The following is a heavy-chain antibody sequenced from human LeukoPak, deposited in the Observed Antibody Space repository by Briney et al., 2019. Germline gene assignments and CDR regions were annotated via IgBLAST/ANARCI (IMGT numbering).Heavy chain of an antibody. CDR2: INHSGST. Sequence: PSETLSLTCTVSGGSISSYYWSWIRQPPGKGLEWIGEINHSGSTNYNPSLKSRVTISVDTSKNQFSLKLSSVTAADTAVYYCARGTGDDYVWGSYRRPLDYWGQGTLVTVSS. J-gene: IGHJ4*02. D-gene: IGHD3-16*02. CDR3: ARGTGDDYVWGSYRRPLDY. V-gene: IGHV4-34*01. CDR1: GGSISSYY.